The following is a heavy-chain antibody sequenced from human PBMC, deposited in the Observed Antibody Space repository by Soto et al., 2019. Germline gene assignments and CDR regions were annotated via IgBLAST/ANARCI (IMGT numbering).Heavy chain of an antibody. CDR1: GYTFTSYG. V-gene: IGHV1-18*01. CDR3: ARDTSRGEYDY. Sequence: ASVKVSCKASGYTFTSYGISLVRQAPVQVLELIVWINVYNFNTNYSQKLQGRLTITTDTSTITSYLDLRSLRSDDTAVYFCARDTSRGEYDYWG. D-gene: IGHD3-10*01. J-gene: IGHJ4*01. CDR2: INVYNFNT.